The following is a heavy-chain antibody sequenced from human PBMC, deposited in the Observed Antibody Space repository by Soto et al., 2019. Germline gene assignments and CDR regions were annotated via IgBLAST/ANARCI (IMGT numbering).Heavy chain of an antibody. D-gene: IGHD3-10*01. CDR3: ARDETMVDQARYYYYGMDV. J-gene: IGHJ6*02. Sequence: GGSLRLSCAASGFTFSDYYMSWIRQAPGKGLEWVSYISSSSSYTNYADSVKGRFTISRDNAKNSLYLQMNSLRAEDTAVYYCARDETMVDQARYYYYGMDVWGQGTTVTVSS. V-gene: IGHV3-11*05. CDR2: ISSSSSYT. CDR1: GFTFSDYY.